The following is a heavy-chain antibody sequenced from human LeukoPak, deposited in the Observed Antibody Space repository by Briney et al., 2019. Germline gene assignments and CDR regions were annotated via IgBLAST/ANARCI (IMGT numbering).Heavy chain of an antibody. CDR2: IYYSGTT. J-gene: IGHJ4*02. D-gene: IGHD3-16*01. CDR1: GGSISSSSYY. CDR3: ARVEGEVPTGLDY. V-gene: IGHV4-39*07. Sequence: SETLCLTCTVSGGSISSSSYYWGWIRQPPGKGLEWIGSIYYSGTTYYNPSLKSRVTISVDMSKNQFSLKLTSVTAADTAVYYCARVEGEVPTGLDYWGQGTLVTVSS.